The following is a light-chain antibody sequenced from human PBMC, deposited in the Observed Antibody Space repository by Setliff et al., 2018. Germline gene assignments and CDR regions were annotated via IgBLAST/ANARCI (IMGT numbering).Light chain of an antibody. CDR2: DVS. Sequence: QSVLTQPASVSGSPGQSITISCSGTSNDVGAYDLVSWYQQHPGKVPKLIIFDVSNRPSGVSHRFSGSKSGNTASLTISGLQADDEADYYCCAYAGSNSLVFGTGTKGTVL. CDR3: CAYAGSNSLV. J-gene: IGLJ1*01. V-gene: IGLV2-14*03. CDR1: SNDVGAYDL.